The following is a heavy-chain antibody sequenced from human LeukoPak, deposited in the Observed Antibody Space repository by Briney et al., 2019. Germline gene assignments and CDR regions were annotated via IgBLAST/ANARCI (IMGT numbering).Heavy chain of an antibody. V-gene: IGHV4-39*07. CDR2: FHYGGTT. CDR1: GGSISSSSYY. CDR3: ARVVAVAATWFDV. Sequence: SETLSLTCTVSGGSISSSSYYGCWMHQPPRKGQEWIGSFHYGGTTYYTPSLRGRVTISVATSKNQFSLKLSSVTAAATAVYYCARVVAVAATWFDVWGQGTLVTVSS. D-gene: IGHD2-15*01. J-gene: IGHJ5*02.